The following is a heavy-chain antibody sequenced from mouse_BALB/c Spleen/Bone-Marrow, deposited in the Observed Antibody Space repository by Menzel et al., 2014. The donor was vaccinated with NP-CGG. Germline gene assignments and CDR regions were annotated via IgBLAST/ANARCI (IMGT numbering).Heavy chain of an antibody. Sequence: QVQLKESGPELVKPGASVKISCRAPGYAFSSSWMNWVKQRPGQGLEWIGRIYPGGGDTNYNGKFKGKATLTADKSSSTAYMQLSSLTSVDSAVYFCARTYGSSYFVYWGQGTLVTVSA. V-gene: IGHV1-82*01. J-gene: IGHJ3*01. CDR1: GYAFSSSW. D-gene: IGHD1-1*01. CDR2: IYPGGGDT. CDR3: ARTYGSSYFVY.